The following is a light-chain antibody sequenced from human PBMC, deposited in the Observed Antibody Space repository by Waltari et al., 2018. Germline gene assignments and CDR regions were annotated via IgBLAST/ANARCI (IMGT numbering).Light chain of an antibody. CDR2: GAS. CDR3: QQYGSSPPT. CDR1: QRVSSSY. Sequence: CRASQRVSSSYLAWYQQKPGQAPRLLIYGASSRATGIPDRFSGSGSGTDFTLTISRLEPEDFAVYYCQQYGSSPPTFGPGTKVDIK. J-gene: IGKJ3*01. V-gene: IGKV3-20*01.